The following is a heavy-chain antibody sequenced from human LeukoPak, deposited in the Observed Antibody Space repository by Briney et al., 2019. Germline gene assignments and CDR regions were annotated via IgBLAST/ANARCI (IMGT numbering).Heavy chain of an antibody. CDR1: GYTFTGYY. Sequence: RRASVKVSCKASGYTFTGYYMHWVRQAPGQGLEWMGWINPNSGGTNYAQKFQGRVTMTRDTSISTAYMELSRLRSDDTAVYYCARELTRSRATEPGYWGQGTLVIVSS. CDR2: INPNSGGT. CDR3: ARELTRSRATEPGY. J-gene: IGHJ4*02. D-gene: IGHD1-14*01. V-gene: IGHV1-2*02.